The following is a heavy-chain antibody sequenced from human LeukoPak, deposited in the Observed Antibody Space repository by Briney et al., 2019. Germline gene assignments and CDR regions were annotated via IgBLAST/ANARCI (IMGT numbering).Heavy chain of an antibody. D-gene: IGHD2-2*01. J-gene: IGHJ5*02. Sequence: SETLSLTCAVSDESFSGYYWNWIRQPPGRGLEWIGEINYSGSTQYHPSLKSRVSMSVDKSKKQVSLKLSSVTAADTAVYYCARAVVVPAFWFDPWGQGTLVTVSS. CDR2: INYSGST. CDR1: DESFSGYY. V-gene: IGHV4-34*01. CDR3: ARAVVVPAFWFDP.